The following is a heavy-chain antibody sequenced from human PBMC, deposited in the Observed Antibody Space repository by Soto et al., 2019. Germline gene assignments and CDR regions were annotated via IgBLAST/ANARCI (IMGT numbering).Heavy chain of an antibody. CDR2: INHSGST. CDR3: ARGLGYYYGMDV. D-gene: IGHD7-27*01. J-gene: IGHJ6*02. CDR1: GGSFSGYY. Sequence: QVQLQQWGAGLLKPSETLSLTCAVYGGSFSGYYWSWIRQPPGKGLEWIGEINHSGSTNYNPSLKSRVTISVDTFKNQFSLKLSSVTAADTAVYYCARGLGYYYGMDVWGQGTTVTVSS. V-gene: IGHV4-34*01.